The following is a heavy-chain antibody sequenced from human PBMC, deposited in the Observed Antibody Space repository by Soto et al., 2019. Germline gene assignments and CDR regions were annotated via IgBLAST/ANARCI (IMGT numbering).Heavy chain of an antibody. D-gene: IGHD3-3*01. CDR3: ASLRITIFGATAYPNLDY. CDR2: ISYDGSNK. CDR1: GFTFSSYA. Sequence: QVQLVESGGGVVQPGRSLRLSCAASGFTFSSYAMHWVRQAPGKGLEWVAVISYDGSNKYYADSVKGRFTISRDNSKNTLYLQMNSLRAEDTAVYYCASLRITIFGATAYPNLDYWGQGTLVTVSS. V-gene: IGHV3-30-3*01. J-gene: IGHJ4*02.